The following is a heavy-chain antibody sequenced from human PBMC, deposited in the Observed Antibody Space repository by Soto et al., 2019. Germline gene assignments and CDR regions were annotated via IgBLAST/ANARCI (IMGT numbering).Heavy chain of an antibody. V-gene: IGHV3-48*03. CDR1: GFTFSSYE. Sequence: EVQLVESGGGLVQPGGSLRLSCAASGFTFSSYEMNWVRQAPGKGLEWVSYISSSGSTIYYADSVKGRFTISRDNAKNSLYLQMNSLRAEDTAVYYCAGGYSSGWSNHYPPSFFDYWGQGTLVTVSS. D-gene: IGHD6-19*01. CDR2: ISSSGSTI. CDR3: AGGYSSGWSNHYPPSFFDY. J-gene: IGHJ4*02.